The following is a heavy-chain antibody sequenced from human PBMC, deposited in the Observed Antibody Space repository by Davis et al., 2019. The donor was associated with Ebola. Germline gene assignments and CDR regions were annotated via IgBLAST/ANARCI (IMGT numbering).Heavy chain of an antibody. D-gene: IGHD3-3*01. CDR3: ARPITIFGVVMNDAFDI. CDR2: IYYSGIT. J-gene: IGHJ3*02. V-gene: IGHV4-39*01. Sequence: SETLSLTCTVSGGSIISSSSYWGWIRQPPRKGLEWIGSIYYSGITYYNPSLKSRVTISVDTSKNQFSLKLRSVTAADTAVYYCARPITIFGVVMNDAFDIWGQGTMVTVSS. CDR1: GGSIISSSSY.